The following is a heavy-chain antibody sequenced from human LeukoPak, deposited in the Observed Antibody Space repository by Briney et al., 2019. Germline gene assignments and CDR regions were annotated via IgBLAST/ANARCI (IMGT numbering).Heavy chain of an antibody. CDR2: INPNGGGT. V-gene: IGHV1-2*02. J-gene: IGHJ4*02. Sequence: ASVKLSCSASGYTFTGYYMHWVRQAPGQGLEWMGWINPNGGGTNNAQKFPGRVTMTRDTSISTDYMELSRLRSDDTAVYYCATSGVYSSSPFDYWGQGSLVTLSS. CDR1: GYTFTGYY. CDR3: ATSGVYSSSPFDY. D-gene: IGHD6-6*01.